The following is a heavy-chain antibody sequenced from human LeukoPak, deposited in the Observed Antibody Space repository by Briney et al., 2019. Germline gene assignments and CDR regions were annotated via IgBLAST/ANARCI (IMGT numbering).Heavy chain of an antibody. J-gene: IGHJ6*03. CDR2: IWYDESNS. CDR3: AKSFLELESDDFYMDV. D-gene: IGHD1-7*01. CDR1: GFTFSRYG. V-gene: IGHV3-33*06. Sequence: PGGSLRLSCTASGFTFSRYGMHWVRQAPGKGLEWVAVIWYDESNSYYADSVKGRFTISRDNSKKTLYLQMNSLRAEDTAVYYCAKSFLELESDDFYMDVWGKGTMVTVSS.